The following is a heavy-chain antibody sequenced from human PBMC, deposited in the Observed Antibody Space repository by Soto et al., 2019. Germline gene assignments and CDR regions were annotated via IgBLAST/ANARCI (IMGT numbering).Heavy chain of an antibody. Sequence: GGSLRLSCAASGFTFSSYGMHWVRQAPGKGLEWVAVISYDASNKYYADSVKGRFTISRGNSKNTLYLQMNSLRAEDTAVYYCAKDRESSGWFTYYFDYWGQGTLVTVSS. CDR2: ISYDASNK. CDR1: GFTFSSYG. V-gene: IGHV3-30*18. CDR3: AKDRESSGWFTYYFDY. J-gene: IGHJ4*02. D-gene: IGHD6-19*01.